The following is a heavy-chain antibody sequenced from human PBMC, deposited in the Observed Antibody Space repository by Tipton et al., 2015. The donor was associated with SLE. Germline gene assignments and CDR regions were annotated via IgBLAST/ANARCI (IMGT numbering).Heavy chain of an antibody. CDR1: GFTFSSYA. J-gene: IGHJ4*02. Sequence: SCAASGFTFSSYAISWVRQAPGQGLEWMGGIIPIFGTANYAQKFQGRVTITADESTSTAYMELSSLRSEDTAVYYCARRGYCSSTSLRCMGGYFDYWDQGTLVTVSS. D-gene: IGHD2-2*01. CDR3: ARRGYCSSTSLRCMGGYFDY. CDR2: IIPIFGTA. V-gene: IGHV1-69*01.